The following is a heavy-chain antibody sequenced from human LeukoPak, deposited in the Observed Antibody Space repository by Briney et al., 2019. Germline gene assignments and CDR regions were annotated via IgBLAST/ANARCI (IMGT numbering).Heavy chain of an antibody. J-gene: IGHJ5*02. V-gene: IGHV4-59*01. D-gene: IGHD6-13*01. Sequence: SETLSLTCTVSGGSISSYYWSWIRQPPGKGLEWIWYIYYSGSTNYNPSLKSRVIISVDTSKNQFPQKLSSVTAADTAVYYCAREELAAAGPSGFDPWGQGTLVTVSS. CDR3: AREELAAAGPSGFDP. CDR1: GGSISSYY. CDR2: IYYSGST.